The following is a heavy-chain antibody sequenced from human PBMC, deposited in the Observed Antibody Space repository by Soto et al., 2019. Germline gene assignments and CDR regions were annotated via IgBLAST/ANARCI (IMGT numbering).Heavy chain of an antibody. CDR2: IIPVFQAA. V-gene: IGHV1-69*13. Sequence: SVKVSCKASGGLFSSYPISWVRQVPGQGLEWMGGIIPVFQAAYYTQRFQGRVTITADESTNTAYMELSSLRSEDTAIYYCARGGSGYTWFNEFWGQGTLVTVSS. CDR3: ARGGSGYTWFNEF. D-gene: IGHD3-22*01. CDR1: GGLFSSYP. J-gene: IGHJ4*02.